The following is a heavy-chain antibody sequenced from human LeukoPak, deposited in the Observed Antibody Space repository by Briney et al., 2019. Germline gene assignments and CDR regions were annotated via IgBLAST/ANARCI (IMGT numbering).Heavy chain of an antibody. Sequence: ASVKVSCKASGYTFTGYYMHWVRQAPGQGLEWMGRINPNSGGTNYAQKFQGRVTMTRDTSISTAYMELSRLRSDDTAVYYCARDTADFDWLTIDYWGQGTLVTVPS. CDR1: GYTFTGYY. CDR2: INPNSGGT. V-gene: IGHV1-2*06. CDR3: ARDTADFDWLTIDY. D-gene: IGHD3-9*01. J-gene: IGHJ4*02.